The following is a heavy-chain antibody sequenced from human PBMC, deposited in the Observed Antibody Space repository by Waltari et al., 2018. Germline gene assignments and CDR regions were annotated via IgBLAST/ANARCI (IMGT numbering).Heavy chain of an antibody. CDR1: GFTFDDYA. V-gene: IGHV3-9*01. D-gene: IGHD3-3*01. J-gene: IGHJ4*02. CDR3: AKGNYDFWSGYIDY. Sequence: EVQLVESGGGLVQPGRSLRLSCAASGFTFDDYAMHWVRQAPGKGLEWVSGISWKSGSIGYADSVKGRFTISRDNAKNSLYLQMNSLRAEDTALYYCAKGNYDFWSGYIDYWGQGTLVTVSS. CDR2: ISWKSGSI.